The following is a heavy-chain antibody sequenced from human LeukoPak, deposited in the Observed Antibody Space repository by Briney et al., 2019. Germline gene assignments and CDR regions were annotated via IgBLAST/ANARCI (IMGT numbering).Heavy chain of an antibody. CDR2: INHSGST. CDR1: GGSFSGYY. Sequence: SETLSLTCAVYGGSFSGYYWSWVRQPPGKGLEWIGEINHSGSTNYNPSLKSRVTISVDTSKNQFSPKLSSVTAADTAVYYCARGLPAYYYYGMDVWGQGTTVTVSS. V-gene: IGHV4-34*01. CDR3: ARGLPAYYYYGMDV. D-gene: IGHD2-2*01. J-gene: IGHJ6*02.